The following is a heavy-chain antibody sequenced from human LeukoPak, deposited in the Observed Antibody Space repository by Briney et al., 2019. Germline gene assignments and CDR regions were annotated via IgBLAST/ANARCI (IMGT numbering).Heavy chain of an antibody. CDR1: GFTFSSYS. D-gene: IGHD3-10*01. Sequence: PGGSLRLSCAASGFTFSSYSMNWVRQAPGKGLEWVSYISSSGSAIYYADSVKGRFTMSRDNAKNSLYLQMNSLRAEDTAVYYCARENLGVHGSQPGNDYWGQGTLVTVSS. V-gene: IGHV3-48*01. J-gene: IGHJ4*02. CDR3: ARENLGVHGSQPGNDY. CDR2: ISSSGSAI.